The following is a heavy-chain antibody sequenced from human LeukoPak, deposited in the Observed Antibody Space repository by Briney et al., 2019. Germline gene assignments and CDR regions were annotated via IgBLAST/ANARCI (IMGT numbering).Heavy chain of an antibody. Sequence: SETLSLTCAVYGGSFSGYYWSWIRQPPGMGLEWIGEINHSGSTNYNPSLKSRVTISVDTSKNQFSLKLSSVTAADTAVYYCASWYYDFWSGYYRGPGGLNYYYYMDVWGKGTTVTVSS. CDR1: GGSFSGYY. CDR3: ASWYYDFWSGYYRGPGGLNYYYYMDV. J-gene: IGHJ6*03. CDR2: INHSGST. V-gene: IGHV4-34*01. D-gene: IGHD3-3*01.